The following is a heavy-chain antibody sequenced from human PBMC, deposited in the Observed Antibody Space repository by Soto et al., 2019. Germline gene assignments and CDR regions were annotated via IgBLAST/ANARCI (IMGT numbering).Heavy chain of an antibody. Sequence: ASLKVSCKASGCTFSNYVISLLIQGPVEGLEWMGWISPYRGNTNYAQKFQGRVTMTSDTSTTTAYMELRSLRDEDTDVYYCARGDTWSHDYTYDMDVWGQGTTATVSS. J-gene: IGHJ6*02. CDR1: GCTFSNYV. D-gene: IGHD5-12*01. CDR3: ARGDTWSHDYTYDMDV. V-gene: IGHV1-18*01. CDR2: ISPYRGNT.